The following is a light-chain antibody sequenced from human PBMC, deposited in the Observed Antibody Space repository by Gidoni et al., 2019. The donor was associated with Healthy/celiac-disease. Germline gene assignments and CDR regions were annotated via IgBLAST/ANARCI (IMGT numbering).Light chain of an antibody. CDR2: NAS. J-gene: IGKJ1*01. V-gene: IGKV1-5*03. CDR1: QSISSW. Sequence: QMAQSPSTLTASVGDRVNITCRASQSISSWLAWYQQKPGKAPNLLIYNASSLESGVPSRFSGSGSGTEFTLTISSLQPDDFATYYCQQSNSYARTFGQGTKVEIK. CDR3: QQSNSYART.